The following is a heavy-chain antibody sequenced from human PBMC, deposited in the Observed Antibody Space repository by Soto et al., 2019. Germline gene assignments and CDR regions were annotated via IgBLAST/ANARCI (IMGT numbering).Heavy chain of an antibody. CDR1: GDSYSISTYS. CDR2: IYQSGVT. CDR3: AGMPYTSGLRFDP. J-gene: IGHJ5*02. Sequence: SETLSLTCNMSGDSYSISTYSWSWIRQPPGKALRWIGFIYQSGVTSYNPSLASRVSISLDRSNNQCSLKLKSVTAADTAVYFCAGMPYTSGLRFDPWGPGTLVTVSS. D-gene: IGHD6-19*01. V-gene: IGHV4-30-2*01.